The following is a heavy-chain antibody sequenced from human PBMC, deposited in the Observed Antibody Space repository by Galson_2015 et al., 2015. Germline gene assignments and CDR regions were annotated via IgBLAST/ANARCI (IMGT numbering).Heavy chain of an antibody. Sequence: SLRLSCAASGFTFSSYAMSWVRRAPGKGLEWVSTIDTIGAVTYHADSVKGRFTISRDNSKNTLFLQMSGLRAEDTALYYCAKEMGSRTRCTGGNCYFDSWGQGTLVTVSS. CDR3: AKEMGSRTRCTGGNCYFDS. D-gene: IGHD2-8*02. CDR2: IDTIGAVT. J-gene: IGHJ4*02. V-gene: IGHV3-23*01. CDR1: GFTFSSYA.